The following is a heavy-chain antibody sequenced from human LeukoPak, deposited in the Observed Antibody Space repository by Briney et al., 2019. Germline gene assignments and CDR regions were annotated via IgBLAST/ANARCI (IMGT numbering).Heavy chain of an antibody. CDR2: TYYRSKWYN. CDR3: AREELRYSSSWRWFDP. V-gene: IGHV6-1*01. CDR1: GDSVSSNSAS. J-gene: IGHJ5*02. D-gene: IGHD6-13*01. Sequence: SQTLSLTCAISGDSVSSNSASWNWIRQSPSRGLEWLGRTYYRSKWYNDYAVSVKSRITINPDTSKNQFSLQLNSVTPEDTAVYYCAREELRYSSSWRWFDPWGQGTLVTVSS.